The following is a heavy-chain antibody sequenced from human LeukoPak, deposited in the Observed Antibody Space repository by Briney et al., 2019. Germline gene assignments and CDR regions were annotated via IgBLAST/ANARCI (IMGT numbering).Heavy chain of an antibody. D-gene: IGHD1-26*01. CDR1: GFTFSNYA. V-gene: IGHV3-23*01. J-gene: IGHJ3*02. CDR2: LSRSGAT. CDR3: EMILVRDTTGPLDI. Sequence: GGSLRLSCAVSGFTFSNYAMSWVRQAPGKGLEGVSSLSRSGATFYADSVKGRFTISRDVSTNTLYLQMDSLRAEDTALYYCEMILVRDTTGPLDIWGQGTMVTVSS.